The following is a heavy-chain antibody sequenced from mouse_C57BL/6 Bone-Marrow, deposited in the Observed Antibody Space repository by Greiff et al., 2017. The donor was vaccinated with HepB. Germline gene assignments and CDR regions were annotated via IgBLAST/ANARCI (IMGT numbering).Heavy chain of an antibody. CDR2: ISSGGDYI. CDR1: GFTFSSYA. J-gene: IGHJ4*01. D-gene: IGHD2-4*01. Sequence: EVMLVESGEGLVKPGGSLKLSCAASGFTFSSYAMSWVRQTPEKRLEWVAYISSGGDYIYYAYTVKGRFTISRDNARNTLYLQMSSLKSEDTAMYYCTRDGGYDYDGDAMDYWGQGTSVTVSS. CDR3: TRDGGYDYDGDAMDY. V-gene: IGHV5-9-1*02.